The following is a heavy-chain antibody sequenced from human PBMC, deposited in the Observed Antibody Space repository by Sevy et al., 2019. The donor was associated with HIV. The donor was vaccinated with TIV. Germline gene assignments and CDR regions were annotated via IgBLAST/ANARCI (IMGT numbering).Heavy chain of an antibody. CDR2: ISHDEIIK. CDR1: GFTLSNYA. CDR3: ARDLPHLLPWELSRGSDY. V-gene: IGHV3-30*04. J-gene: IGHJ4*02. D-gene: IGHD3-16*01. Sequence: GGSLRLSCAASGFTLSNYAVHWVHQAPGKGLEWVALISHDEIIKDYADSVKGRFTISRDNSKNTIYLQMNSLRADDTAVYYCARDLPHLLPWELSRGSDYWGQGTLVTVSS.